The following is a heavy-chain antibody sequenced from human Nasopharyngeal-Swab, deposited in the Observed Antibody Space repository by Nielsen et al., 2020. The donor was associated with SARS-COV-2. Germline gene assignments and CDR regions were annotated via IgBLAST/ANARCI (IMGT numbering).Heavy chain of an antibody. CDR1: GGTFSSYA. J-gene: IGHJ4*02. CDR2: IIPIFGTA. CDR3: ARSEVLIAVAGTYYFDY. D-gene: IGHD6-19*01. Sequence: VKVSCKASGGTFSSYAISWVRQAPGQGLEWMGGIIPIFGTANYAQKFQGRVTITADESTSTAYMELSSLRSEDTAVYYCARSEVLIAVAGTYYFDYWGQGTLVTVSS. V-gene: IGHV1-69*01.